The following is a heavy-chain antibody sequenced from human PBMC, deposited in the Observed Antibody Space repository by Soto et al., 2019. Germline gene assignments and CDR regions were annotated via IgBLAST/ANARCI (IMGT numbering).Heavy chain of an antibody. Sequence: GGSLRLSCSASGFTFSNYAIHWVRQAPGKGLEGVSVIYSGGYTAYGDSVKGRFTISRDNAKNSLYLQMSSLRDEDTGVYYCARVIYGGWSTIKDYYYYAMDVWGQGTTVTVSS. D-gene: IGHD5-12*01. CDR1: GFTFSNYA. V-gene: IGHV3-NL1*01. CDR3: ARVIYGGWSTIKDYYYYAMDV. CDR2: IYSGGYT. J-gene: IGHJ6*02.